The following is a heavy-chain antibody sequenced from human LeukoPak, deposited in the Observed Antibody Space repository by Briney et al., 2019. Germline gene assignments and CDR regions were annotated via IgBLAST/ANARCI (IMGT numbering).Heavy chain of an antibody. CDR3: AKARGTVVPPFDY. D-gene: IGHD3-22*01. CDR1: GGSISSYY. J-gene: IGHJ4*02. Sequence: SETLSLTCTVSGGSISSYYWSWIRQPPGKGLEWIGYIYYSGSTNYNPSLKSRVTISVDTSKNQFSLKLSSVTAADTAVYYCAKARGTVVPPFDYWGQGTLVTVSS. CDR2: IYYSGST. V-gene: IGHV4-59*08.